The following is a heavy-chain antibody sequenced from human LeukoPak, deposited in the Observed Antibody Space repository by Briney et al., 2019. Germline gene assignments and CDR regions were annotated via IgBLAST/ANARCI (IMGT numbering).Heavy chain of an antibody. CDR1: GYTFTSYY. D-gene: IGHD2-15*01. J-gene: IGHJ3*02. Sequence: GASVKVSCKASGYTFTSYYMHWVRQAPGQGLEWMGIINPSGGSTSYAQKFQGRVTMTRDTSTSTVYMELSSLRSEDTAVYYCARSRYCSGGSCYSPLDAFDIWGQGTMVTVSS. CDR3: ARSRYCSGGSCYSPLDAFDI. CDR2: INPSGGST. V-gene: IGHV1-46*01.